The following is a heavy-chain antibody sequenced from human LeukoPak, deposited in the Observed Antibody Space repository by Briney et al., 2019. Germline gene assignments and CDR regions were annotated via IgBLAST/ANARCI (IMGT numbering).Heavy chain of an antibody. J-gene: IGHJ6*03. Sequence: SETLSLTCTVSGGSISSYYWSWIRQPAGKGLEWIGRIYTSGSTNYNPSLKSRVTMSVDTSKNQFPLKLSSVTAADTAVYYCAREGDFRSGYSPHDYMDVWGKGTTVTVSS. V-gene: IGHV4-4*07. CDR1: GGSISSYY. CDR2: IYTSGST. CDR3: AREGDFRSGYSPHDYMDV. D-gene: IGHD3-3*01.